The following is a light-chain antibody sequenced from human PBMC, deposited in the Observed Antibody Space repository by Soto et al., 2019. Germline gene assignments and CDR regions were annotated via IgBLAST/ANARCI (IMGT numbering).Light chain of an antibody. J-gene: IGLJ2*01. CDR2: LNSDGSH. CDR3: QTWGTGVV. CDR1: SGHSSYA. Sequence: QPVLTQSPSASASLGASVKLTCTLSSGHSSYAIAWHQQQPEKGPRYLMKLNSDGSHSKGDGIPDRFSGSSSGAERYLTISSLRSEAEADYYCQTWGTGVVFGGGTKLTVL. V-gene: IGLV4-69*02.